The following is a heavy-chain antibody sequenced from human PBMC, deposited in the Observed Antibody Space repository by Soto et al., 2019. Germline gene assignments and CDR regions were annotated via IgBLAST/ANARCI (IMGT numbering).Heavy chain of an antibody. CDR1: GFTFSSYA. V-gene: IGHV3-23*01. Sequence: GGSLRLSCAASGFTFSSYAMSWVRQAPGKGLEWVSAISGSGGSTYYADSVKGRFTISRDNSKNTLYLQMSSLRAEDTAVYYCAKVFYYYDSSGYYYFDYWGQGTLVTVSS. D-gene: IGHD3-22*01. CDR3: AKVFYYYDSSGYYYFDY. CDR2: ISGSGGST. J-gene: IGHJ4*02.